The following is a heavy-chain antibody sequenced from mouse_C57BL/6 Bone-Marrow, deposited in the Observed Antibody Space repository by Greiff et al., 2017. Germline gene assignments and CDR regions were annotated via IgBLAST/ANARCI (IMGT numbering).Heavy chain of an antibody. Sequence: VQLQQSGPGLVQPSQSLSITCPVSGFSFTSYGVHWVRQPPGKGLEWLGVIWSGGSTDYNAAFISRLSISKDNSKSQVFFKMNSLQADDTAIYYCAKTDYGSSYVGFAYWGQGTLVTVSA. CDR3: AKTDYGSSYVGFAY. CDR2: IWSGGST. J-gene: IGHJ3*01. D-gene: IGHD1-1*01. V-gene: IGHV2-4*01. CDR1: GFSFTSYG.